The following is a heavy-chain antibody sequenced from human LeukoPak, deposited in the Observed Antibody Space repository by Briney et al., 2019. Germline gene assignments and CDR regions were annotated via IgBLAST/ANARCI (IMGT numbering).Heavy chain of an antibody. D-gene: IGHD1-26*01. J-gene: IGHJ4*02. CDR3: ATEYYGSYNF. Sequence: PGGSLRLSCAASGFTFSNAWMSWVRQAPGKGLEWVSHIKSKTDGGTTDYAAPVQGRFTISRDDSKTTLYLQMNSLKTEDTALYYCATEYYGSYNFWGQGTLVTVSS. V-gene: IGHV3-15*01. CDR1: GFTFSNAW. CDR2: IKSKTDGGTT.